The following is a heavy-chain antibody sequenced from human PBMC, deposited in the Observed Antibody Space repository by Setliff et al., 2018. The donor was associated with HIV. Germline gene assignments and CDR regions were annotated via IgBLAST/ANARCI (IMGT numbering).Heavy chain of an antibody. CDR1: GGTLNDYA. CDR3: AFSIYRSGSYSFIFDY. Sequence: GPSVKVSCKASGGTLNDYAVTWVRQAPGQGLDAVGEIIPLFGTRNYVQRFQGRIAITTDESTATAYMDLSGLTSEDTAMYYCAFSIYRSGSYSFIFDYWGQGTLVTVSS. V-gene: IGHV1-69*05. CDR2: IIPLFGTR. J-gene: IGHJ4*02. D-gene: IGHD3-10*01.